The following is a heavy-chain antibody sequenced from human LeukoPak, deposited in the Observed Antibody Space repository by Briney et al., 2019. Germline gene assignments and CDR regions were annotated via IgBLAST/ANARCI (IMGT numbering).Heavy chain of an antibody. D-gene: IGHD2/OR15-2a*01. CDR2: LSYDGSNK. Sequence: GRSLRLSCAASGFTFSSYAMHWVRQAQGKGLEWVAVLSYDGSNKYYADSVKGRFTISRDNSKNTLYLQMNSLRAEDTAVYYCAKIGIGANMDYWGQGTLVTVSS. J-gene: IGHJ4*02. V-gene: IGHV3-30-3*02. CDR1: GFTFSSYA. CDR3: AKIGIGANMDY.